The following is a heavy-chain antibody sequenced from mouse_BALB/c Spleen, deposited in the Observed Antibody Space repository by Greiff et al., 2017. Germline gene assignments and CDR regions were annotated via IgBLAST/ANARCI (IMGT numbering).Heavy chain of an antibody. V-gene: IGHV3-6*02. Sequence: EVQLVESGPGLVKPSQSLSLTCSVTGYSITSGYYWNWIRQFPGNKLEWMGYISYDGSNNYNPSLKNRISITRDTSKNQFFLKLNSVTTEDTATYYCARHFYYAMDYWGQGTSVTVSS. CDR1: GYSITSGYY. CDR3: ARHFYYAMDY. CDR2: ISYDGSN. J-gene: IGHJ4*01.